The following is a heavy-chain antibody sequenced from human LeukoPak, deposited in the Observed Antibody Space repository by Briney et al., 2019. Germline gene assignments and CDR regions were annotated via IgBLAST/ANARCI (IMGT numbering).Heavy chain of an antibody. J-gene: IGHJ4*02. CDR3: ARAIRYQLLSDY. CDR1: GYTFGTYD. D-gene: IGHD2-2*01. CDR2: MNPNSGNT. Sequence: ASVKVSCKTSGYTFGTYDINWVRQAAGQGLEWMGWMNPNSGNTGFAQKFQGRATITRDTSITTAYLELSSLRSEDTAVYYCARAIRYQLLSDYWGQGTLVTVSS. V-gene: IGHV1-8*03.